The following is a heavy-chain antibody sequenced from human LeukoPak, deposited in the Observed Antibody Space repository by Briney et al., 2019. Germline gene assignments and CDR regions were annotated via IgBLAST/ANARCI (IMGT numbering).Heavy chain of an antibody. J-gene: IGHJ4*02. CDR3: ARDKGGSGWPSPHDY. D-gene: IGHD6-19*01. V-gene: IGHV3-23*01. CDR2: ISGSGGNT. Sequence: GGSLRLSWAASGFTFSSYGMSWVRQAPGEGLEWVSAISGSGGNTYYADSVKGRFTISRDNSKNTLYLQMNSLRAEDTAVYYCARDKGGSGWPSPHDYWGQGTLVTVSS. CDR1: GFTFSSYG.